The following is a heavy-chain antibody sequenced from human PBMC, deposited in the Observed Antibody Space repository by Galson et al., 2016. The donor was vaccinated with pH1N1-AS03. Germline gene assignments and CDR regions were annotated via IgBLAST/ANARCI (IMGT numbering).Heavy chain of an antibody. Sequence: SLRLSCAASGFTFRSNGMSWVRQARGKGLEWVAFVNTRGDTIHYADSLKGRFTISRDNAKNDIYLQMNSLRAEDSGLYYCVRTWLTNSFDFWGQGTLVTVSS. J-gene: IGHJ3*01. D-gene: IGHD6-13*01. V-gene: IGHV3-48*03. CDR3: VRTWLTNSFDF. CDR2: VNTRGDTI. CDR1: GFTFRSNG.